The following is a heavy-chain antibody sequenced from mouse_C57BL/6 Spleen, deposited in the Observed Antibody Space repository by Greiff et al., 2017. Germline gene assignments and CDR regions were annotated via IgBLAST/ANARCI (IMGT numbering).Heavy chain of an antibody. D-gene: IGHD1-1*01. CDR1: GFSLTSYG. CDR2: IWRGGST. CDR3: AKTNGSSYLGYYYAMDY. V-gene: IGHV2-5*01. J-gene: IGHJ4*01. Sequence: VQLQQSGPGLVQPSQSLSITCTVSGFSLTSYGVHWVRQSPGKGLEWLGVIWRGGSTDYNAAFMSRLSITKDNSKSQVFFKMNSLQADDTAIYYCAKTNGSSYLGYYYAMDYWGQGTSVTVSS.